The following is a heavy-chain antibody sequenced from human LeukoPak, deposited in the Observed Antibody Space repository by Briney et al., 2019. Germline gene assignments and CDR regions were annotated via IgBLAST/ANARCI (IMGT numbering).Heavy chain of an antibody. CDR1: GGSISSYY. CDR3: ARGRGFGEF. CDR2: IYYSGST. V-gene: IGHV4-59*01. Sequence: SETLSLTCTVFGGSISSYYWSWIRQPPGQGLEWIGYIYYSGSTNYNPSLKSRVTISVDTSKNQFSLKLSSVTAADTAVYYCARGRGFGEFGGQGTLVTVSS. D-gene: IGHD3-10*01. J-gene: IGHJ4*02.